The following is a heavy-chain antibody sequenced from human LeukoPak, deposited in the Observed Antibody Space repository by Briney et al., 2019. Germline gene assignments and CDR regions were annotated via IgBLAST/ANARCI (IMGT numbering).Heavy chain of an antibody. CDR2: ITSGANT. D-gene: IGHD2-15*01. CDR3: AKYCSGGNCYSGLY. V-gene: IGHV3-23*01. Sequence: PGGSLRLSCAASGFIFNNYAMSWVRQAPGKGLQWVSTITSGANTYYADSVKGRFTISSDNSKNTLYLQMNSLRAEDTAVYYCAKYCSGGNCYSGLYWGQGTLVTVSS. J-gene: IGHJ4*02. CDR1: GFIFNNYA.